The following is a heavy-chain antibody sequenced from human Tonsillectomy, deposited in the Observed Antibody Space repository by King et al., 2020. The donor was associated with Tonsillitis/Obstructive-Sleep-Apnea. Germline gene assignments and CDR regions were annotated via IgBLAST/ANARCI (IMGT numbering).Heavy chain of an antibody. CDR1: GHSFTSYC. J-gene: IGHJ4*02. V-gene: IGHV5-51*01. D-gene: IGHD2-15*01. CDR2: VYPGDSDT. Sequence: VQLVESGAEVKKPGESLKISCKGSGHSFTSYCIGWVRQMPGKGLEWMGIVYPGDSDTRYSPSFQGQVTISVDKSISTAYLQWSSLKASDTAMYYCARRYCSGGSCYSGFDYWGQGTLVTVPS. CDR3: ARRYCSGGSCYSGFDY.